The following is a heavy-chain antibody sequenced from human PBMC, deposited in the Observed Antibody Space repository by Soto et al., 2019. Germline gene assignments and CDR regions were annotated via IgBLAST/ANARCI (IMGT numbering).Heavy chain of an antibody. D-gene: IGHD3-22*01. J-gene: IGHJ4*02. CDR1: GGTFSSYA. CDR3: AREGSYYDSSGYHFFDY. CDR2: IIPIFGTA. V-gene: IGHV1-69*12. Sequence: QAQLVQSGAEVKKPGSSVKVSCKASGGTFSSYAISWVRQAPGQGLEWMGGIIPIFGTANYAQKFQGRVTITADESTSTAYMELSSLRSEDTAVYYCAREGSYYDSSGYHFFDYWGQGTLVTVSS.